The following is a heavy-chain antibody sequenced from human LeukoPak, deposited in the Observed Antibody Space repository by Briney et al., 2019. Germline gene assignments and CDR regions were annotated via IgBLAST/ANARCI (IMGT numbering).Heavy chain of an antibody. Sequence: GASVKVSCKASGYTFTGYYMHWVRQAPGQGLEWMGWINPNSGGTNYAQKFQGWVTMTRDTSISTAYMELSRLRSDDTAVYYCASGSIAAAGYYFDYWGQGTLVTVSS. V-gene: IGHV1-2*04. CDR3: ASGSIAAAGYYFDY. CDR2: INPNSGGT. D-gene: IGHD6-13*01. J-gene: IGHJ4*02. CDR1: GYTFTGYY.